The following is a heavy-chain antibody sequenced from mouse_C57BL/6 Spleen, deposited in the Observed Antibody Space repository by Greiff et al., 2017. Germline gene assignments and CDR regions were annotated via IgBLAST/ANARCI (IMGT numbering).Heavy chain of an antibody. D-gene: IGHD1-1*01. CDR3: AKSAPGSSYEDY. V-gene: IGHV1-81*01. Sequence: QVQLQQSGAELARPGASVKLSCKASGYTFTSYGISWVKQRTGQGLEWIGEIYPRRGNTYYNEKFKGKAILTADKSSSTAYMELRSLTSEDSAVYFCAKSAPGSSYEDYWGQGTTLTVSS. CDR2: IYPRRGNT. J-gene: IGHJ2*01. CDR1: GYTFTSYG.